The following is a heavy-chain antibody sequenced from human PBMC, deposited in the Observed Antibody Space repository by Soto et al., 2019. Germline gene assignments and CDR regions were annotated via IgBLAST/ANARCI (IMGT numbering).Heavy chain of an antibody. CDR3: ARDGGWVEWSPPEDYSYYMDV. CDR2: INPSGGST. V-gene: IGHV1-46*03. CDR1: GYTFTSYY. Sequence: GASVKVSCKASGYTFTSYYMHWVRQAPGQGLEWMGIINPSGGSTSYAQKFQGRVTMTRDTSTSTVYMELGSLRSEDTAVYYCARDGGWVEWSPPEDYSYYMDVWGKGTTVTVSS. J-gene: IGHJ6*03. D-gene: IGHD3-3*01.